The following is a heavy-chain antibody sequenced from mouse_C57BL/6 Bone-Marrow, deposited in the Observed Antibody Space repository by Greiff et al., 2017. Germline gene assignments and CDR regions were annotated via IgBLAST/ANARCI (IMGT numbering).Heavy chain of an antibody. CDR1: GFTFSSYG. D-gene: IGHD1-1*01. CDR3: ARRYYGSSYDPIWDY. V-gene: IGHV5-6*01. J-gene: IGHJ2*01. CDR2: ISSGGSYT. Sequence: VQLKESGGDLVKPGGSLKLSCAASGFTFSSYGMSWVRQTPDKRLEWVATISSGGSYTYYPDSVKGRFTISRDNAKNTLYLQMSSLKSEDTAMYYCARRYYGSSYDPIWDYWGQGTTLTVSS.